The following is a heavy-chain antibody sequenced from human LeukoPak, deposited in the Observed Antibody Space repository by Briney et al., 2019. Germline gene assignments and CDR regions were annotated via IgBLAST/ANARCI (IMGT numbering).Heavy chain of an antibody. CDR2: IYHSGNT. CDR3: GRVGAAHPSDYGGYYYFDY. D-gene: IGHD4-23*01. Sequence: PSETLSLTCSVSGYSISSGYYWGWIRQPPGKGLEWIGSIYHSGNTLYNPSLKSRVTISVDTSKNQFSLKLRSVTAADTAVYYCGRVGAAHPSDYGGYYYFDYWGQGTLVTVSS. J-gene: IGHJ4*02. V-gene: IGHV4-38-2*02. CDR1: GYSISSGYY.